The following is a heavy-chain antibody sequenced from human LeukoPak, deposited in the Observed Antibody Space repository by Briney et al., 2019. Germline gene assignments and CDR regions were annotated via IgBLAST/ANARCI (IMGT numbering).Heavy chain of an antibody. CDR3: ARHSYSGYDRLFDY. V-gene: IGHV4-59*08. CDR2: IYYSGST. CDR1: GGSFSSYY. J-gene: IGHJ4*02. D-gene: IGHD5-12*01. Sequence: SETLSLTCAVYGGSFSSYYWSWIRQPPGKGLEWIGYIYYSGSTNYNPSLKSRVTISVDTSKNQFSLKLSSVTAADTAVYYCARHSYSGYDRLFDYWGQGIPVTVSS.